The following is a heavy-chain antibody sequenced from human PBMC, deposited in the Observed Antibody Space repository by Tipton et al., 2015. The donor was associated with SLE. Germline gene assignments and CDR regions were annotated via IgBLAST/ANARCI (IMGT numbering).Heavy chain of an antibody. J-gene: IGHJ3*02. CDR2: INHSGST. CDR3: ARSGASDALDI. Sequence: GLVKPSETLSLTCAVYGGSFSDYSWSWIRQPPGKGLEWIGEINHSGSTNYNPSLKSRVTISVDTSKNQFSLKLSSVTAADTAVYYCARSGASDALDIWGQGTVVTVSS. CDR1: GGSFSDYS. V-gene: IGHV4-34*01. D-gene: IGHD1-26*01.